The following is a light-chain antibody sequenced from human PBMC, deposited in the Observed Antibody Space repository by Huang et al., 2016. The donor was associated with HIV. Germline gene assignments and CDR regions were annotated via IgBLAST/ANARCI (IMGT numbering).Light chain of an antibody. CDR3: QHYNNWPWT. CDR2: GAS. V-gene: IGKV3-15*01. CDR1: QSVGSN. J-gene: IGKJ1*01. Sequence: EIVLTQSPATLFVSPGERATLSCRASQSVGSNLAWYQQKPGQAPSLVISGASTRASGIPARFSGSGSGTEFTLTIGSLQSEDFAVYYCQHYNNWPWTFGQGTKVEMK.